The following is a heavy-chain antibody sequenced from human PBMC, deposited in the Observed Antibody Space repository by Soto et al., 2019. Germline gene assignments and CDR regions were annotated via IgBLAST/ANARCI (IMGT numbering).Heavy chain of an antibody. CDR2: IWYDGSNK. CDR1: GFPFSSYC. V-gene: IGHV3-33*01. J-gene: IGHJ4*02. CDR3: ARDYSSSWYGPIDY. D-gene: IGHD6-13*01. Sequence: GGSLRLSCAASGFPFSSYCMHWVRQAPGKGLEWVAVIWYDGSNKYYADSVKGRFTISRDNSKNTLYLQMNSLRAEDTAVYYCARDYSSSWYGPIDYWGQGTLVTVSS.